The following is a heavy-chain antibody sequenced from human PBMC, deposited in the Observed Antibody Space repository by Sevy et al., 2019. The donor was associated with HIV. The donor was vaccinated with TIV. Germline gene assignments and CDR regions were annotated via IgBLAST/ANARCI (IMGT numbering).Heavy chain of an antibody. V-gene: IGHV1-2*02. CDR1: GYTFTGYY. D-gene: IGHD3-10*01. Sequence: ASVKVSCKASGYTFTGYYMYWVRQAPGQGLEWMGWINPNSGGTNYAQKFQGRVTMTRDTSISTAYMELSRLRSDDTAVYYCARDKRAVGGVISYGMDVWGQGTTVTVSS. CDR2: INPNSGGT. J-gene: IGHJ6*02. CDR3: ARDKRAVGGVISYGMDV.